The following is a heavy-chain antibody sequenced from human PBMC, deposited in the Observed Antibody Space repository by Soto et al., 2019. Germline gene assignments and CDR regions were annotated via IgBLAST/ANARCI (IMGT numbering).Heavy chain of an antibody. CDR2: IIPILGIT. J-gene: IGHJ6*02. Sequence: ASVKVSCKASGGTFSSYTISWVRQAPGQGLEWMGRIIPILGITNYAQKFQGRVTITADKSTSTAYMELSSLRSEDTAVYYCARDQDIVVVPAAQIYYYYGMDVWGQGTTVTVSS. CDR1: GGTFSSYT. CDR3: ARDQDIVVVPAAQIYYYYGMDV. V-gene: IGHV1-69*04. D-gene: IGHD2-2*01.